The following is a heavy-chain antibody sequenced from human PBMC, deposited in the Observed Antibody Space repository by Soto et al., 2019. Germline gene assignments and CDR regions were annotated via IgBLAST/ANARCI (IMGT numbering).Heavy chain of an antibody. Sequence: GGSLRLSCAASGFTFSTYSMNWVRQAPGKGLEWVSSISSGSDYIYYADSVKGRFIISRDNAKNSLYLQMNSLRAEDTAVYYCARDRGTHSGSYSFWFDPWGQGNLVTVSS. D-gene: IGHD1-26*01. CDR2: ISSGSDYI. CDR1: GFTFSTYS. J-gene: IGHJ5*02. CDR3: ARDRGTHSGSYSFWFDP. V-gene: IGHV3-21*01.